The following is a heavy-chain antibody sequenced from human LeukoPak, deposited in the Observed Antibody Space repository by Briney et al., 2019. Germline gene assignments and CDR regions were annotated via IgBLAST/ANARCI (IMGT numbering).Heavy chain of an antibody. D-gene: IGHD6-19*01. V-gene: IGHV1-2*06. J-gene: IGHJ3*02. CDR3: ARVTYSSGWYDDAFDI. CDR2: INPNSGGT. Sequence: ASVKVSCKASGYTFTGYYMRWVRQAPGQGLEWMGRINPNSGGTNYAQKFQGRVTMTRDTSISTAYMELSRLRSDDTAVYYCARVTYSSGWYDDAFDIWGQGTMVTVSS. CDR1: GYTFTGYY.